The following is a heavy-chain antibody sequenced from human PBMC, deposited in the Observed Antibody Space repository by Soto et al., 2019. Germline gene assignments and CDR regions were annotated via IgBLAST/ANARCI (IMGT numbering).Heavy chain of an antibody. CDR2: VYNSGST. Sequence: RSESLSLTFTLPGGSISRNYWTWIRQPPLKGLEWIGYVYNSGSTNYNHSLKSRVTISEDTSKSQFSLKVNSMTAADTAVYYCARYRREAVAGYTLDNWGQGILVTVSS. V-gene: IGHV4-59*01. CDR3: ARYRREAVAGYTLDN. CDR1: GGSISRNY. D-gene: IGHD6-13*01. J-gene: IGHJ4*02.